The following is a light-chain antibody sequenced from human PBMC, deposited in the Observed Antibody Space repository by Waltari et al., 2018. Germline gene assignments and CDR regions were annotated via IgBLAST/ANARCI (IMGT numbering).Light chain of an antibody. CDR1: QSISSY. J-gene: IGKJ2*01. CDR2: GAS. CDR3: QQTYNYPFT. V-gene: IGKV1-39*01. Sequence: DIQMTQSPSSLSASVGDRVTITCRASQSISSYLIWYHQKPGKAPNLLIYGASTLQSGVPSRFSGGGSGTDFTLTISSLQPEDSATYYCQQTYNYPFTLGQGTKVEIK.